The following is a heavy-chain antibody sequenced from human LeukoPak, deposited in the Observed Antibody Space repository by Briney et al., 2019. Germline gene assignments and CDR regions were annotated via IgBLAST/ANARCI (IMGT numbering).Heavy chain of an antibody. D-gene: IGHD6-6*01. CDR2: IIPILGIA. V-gene: IGHV1-69*04. CDR3: ARLGIAARQAHFDY. J-gene: IGHJ4*02. CDR1: GGTFSSYA. Sequence: ASVKVSCKASGGTFSSYAISWVRQAPGQGLEWMGRIIPILGIANYAQKFQGRVTITADKSTSTAYMELSSLRSEDTAVYYCARLGIAARQAHFDYWGQGTLVTVSS.